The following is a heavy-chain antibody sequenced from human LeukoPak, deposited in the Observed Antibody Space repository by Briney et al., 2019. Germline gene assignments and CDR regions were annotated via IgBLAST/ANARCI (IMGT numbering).Heavy chain of an antibody. CDR1: GFTFSSYG. D-gene: IGHD3-16*01. J-gene: IGHJ4*02. CDR3: ARGRTYDRSLTDY. V-gene: IGHV3-30*03. CDR2: ISYDGSNK. Sequence: PGGSLRLSCAASGFTFSSYGMHWVRQAPGKGLEWVAVISYDGSNKYYADSVKGRFTISRDTSKNTLYLQMNSLRAEDAAVYYCARGRTYDRSLTDYWGQGTLVTVSS.